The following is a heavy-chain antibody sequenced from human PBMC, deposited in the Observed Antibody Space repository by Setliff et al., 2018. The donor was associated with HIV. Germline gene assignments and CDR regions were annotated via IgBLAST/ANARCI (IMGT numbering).Heavy chain of an antibody. V-gene: IGHV4-59*08. Sequence: SETLSLTCSVSNSSISAYYWSWIRQPPGKGLEWIGYIFSTGSTDYNPSLKSRVTMSLDKSKKQFSLRLRSVTAADTAVYFCARHPYYSSNWYFDFWGRGALVTVSS. D-gene: IGHD3-10*01. J-gene: IGHJ2*01. CDR1: NSSISAYY. CDR2: IFSTGST. CDR3: ARHPYYSSNWYFDF.